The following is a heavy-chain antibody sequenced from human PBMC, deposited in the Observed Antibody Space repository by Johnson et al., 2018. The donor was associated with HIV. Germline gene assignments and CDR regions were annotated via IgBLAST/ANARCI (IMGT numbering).Heavy chain of an antibody. J-gene: IGHJ3*02. CDR1: GFTVSSNY. D-gene: IGHD4-23*01. CDR2: ISGNSGII. V-gene: IGHV3-9*01. CDR3: AKAIWGGGNLGMGAFDI. Sequence: VQLVESGGGVVQPGRSLRLSCAASGFTVSSNYMSWVRQAPGKGLEWVSGISGNSGIIGYAHSVKGRLTLSRDNAKNSRYLQMNSLRVEDTALYYCAKAIWGGGNLGMGAFDIWGQGTMVTVSS.